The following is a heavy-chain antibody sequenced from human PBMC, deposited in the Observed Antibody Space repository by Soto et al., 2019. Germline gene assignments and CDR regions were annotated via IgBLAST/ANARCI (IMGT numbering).Heavy chain of an antibody. CDR3: AREESGVHFYCGMDV. CDR1: ESSFSTYT. V-gene: IGHV3-30-3*01. CDR2: ITYDGSNS. D-gene: IGHD3-10*01. J-gene: IGHJ6*02. Sequence: QVQLVESGGGVVQPGRSLRLSCAASESSFSTYTMNWVRQAPGKGLEWVSLITYDGSNSYYADSVKGRFTISRDNSKNTLYPQMNSLRAEDTAVYYCAREESGVHFYCGMDVWGQGTTVTVSS.